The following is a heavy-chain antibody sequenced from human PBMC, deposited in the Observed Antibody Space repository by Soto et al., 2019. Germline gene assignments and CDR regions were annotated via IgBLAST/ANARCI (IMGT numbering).Heavy chain of an antibody. V-gene: IGHV4-39*01. J-gene: IGHJ4*02. CDR2: IYYSGST. D-gene: IGHD3-22*01. CDR1: GGSISSSSYY. Sequence: QLQLQESGPGLVKPSETLSLTCTVSGGSISSSSYYWGWIRQPPGKGLEWIGSIYYSGSTYYNPSLKSRVPISVDTSKNQFSLKLSSVTAADTAVYYCARLDYDSSGYYLPGAFDYWGQGTLVTVSS. CDR3: ARLDYDSSGYYLPGAFDY.